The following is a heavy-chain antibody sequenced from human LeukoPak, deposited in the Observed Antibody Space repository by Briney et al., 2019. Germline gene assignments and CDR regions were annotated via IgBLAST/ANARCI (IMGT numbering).Heavy chain of an antibody. CDR2: IYYSGST. CDR1: GGSISSGSYY. D-gene: IGHD1-26*01. CDR3: ARDEDEWEPPFFY. Sequence: PSQTLSLTCTVSGGSISSGSYYWSWIRQPPGKGLEWIGYIYYSGSTNYNPSLKSRVTISVDTSKNQFSLKLSSVTAADTAVYYCARDEDEWEPPFFYWGQGTLVTVSS. V-gene: IGHV4-61*01. J-gene: IGHJ4*02.